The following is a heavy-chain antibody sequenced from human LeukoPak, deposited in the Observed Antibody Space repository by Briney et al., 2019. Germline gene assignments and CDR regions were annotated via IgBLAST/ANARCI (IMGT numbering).Heavy chain of an antibody. CDR1: GASIGTYY. D-gene: IGHD1-1*01. CDR3: ARELDWFDP. J-gene: IGHJ5*02. V-gene: IGHV4-59*01. CDR2: ISYSGNT. Sequence: PSETLSLTCTVSGASIGTYYWSWIRQTPVKGLEWIGYISYSGNTKYNPSLRSRVTISADTSRNQFSLRLRSVTAADTAVYYCARELDWFDPWGQGTLVTVSS.